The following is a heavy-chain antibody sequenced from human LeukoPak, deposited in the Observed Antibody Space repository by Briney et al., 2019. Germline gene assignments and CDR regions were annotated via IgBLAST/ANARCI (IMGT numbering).Heavy chain of an antibody. CDR3: ASSSRYSGSYYVLGHYMDV. V-gene: IGHV4-34*01. CDR1: GGSFSGYY. D-gene: IGHD1-26*01. Sequence: SETLSLTCAVYGGSFSGYYWSWIRQPPGKGLEWIGEINHGGSTNYNPSLKSRVTISVDTSKNQFSLKLSSVTAADTAVYYCASSSRYSGSYYVLGHYMDVWGKGTTVTVSS. CDR2: INHGGST. J-gene: IGHJ6*03.